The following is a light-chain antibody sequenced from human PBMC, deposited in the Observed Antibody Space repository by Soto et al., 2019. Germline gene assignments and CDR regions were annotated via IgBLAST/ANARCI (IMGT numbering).Light chain of an antibody. Sequence: DIQMTQSPSTLSASVGDRVTITCRASQSISSWLAWYQQKPGKAPKLLIYDASSFESGVPSRFSGSGSGTEFTLTISSLQPDDFATYYGQQYKSPWTFGQGTKVEIK. V-gene: IGKV1-5*01. CDR1: QSISSW. J-gene: IGKJ1*01. CDR3: QQYKSPWT. CDR2: DAS.